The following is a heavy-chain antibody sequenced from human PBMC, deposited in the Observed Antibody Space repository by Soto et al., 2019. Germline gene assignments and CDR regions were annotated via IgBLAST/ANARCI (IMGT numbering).Heavy chain of an antibody. CDR1: GGSISSGDYY. CDR3: AREFQYCISTSCYLDAFDI. V-gene: IGHV4-30-4*01. CDR2: IYYSGST. D-gene: IGHD2-2*01. Sequence: QVQLQESGPGLVKPSQTLSLTCTVSGGSISSGDYYWSWIRQPPGKGLEWIGYIYYSGSTYYNPSLKSRVTISVDTSKIQFSLKLSSVTAADTAVYYCAREFQYCISTSCYLDAFDIWGQGTMVTVSS. J-gene: IGHJ3*02.